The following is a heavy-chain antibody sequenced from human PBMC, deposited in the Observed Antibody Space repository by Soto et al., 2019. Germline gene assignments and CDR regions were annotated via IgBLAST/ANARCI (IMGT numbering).Heavy chain of an antibody. CDR3: AHRVLRTVFGLAMTTAIHFDF. V-gene: IGHV2-5*02. CDR2: IYWDDDK. D-gene: IGHD3-3*01. J-gene: IGHJ4*02. Sequence: QITLNESGPTQVKPRQTATVTCTLSGFSLTTSVVGVGWIRQSPGKAPEWLALIYWDDDKRYSPSLKSRLTITKDTSKNQVVLTMADLDPADTATYYCAHRVLRTVFGLAMTTAIHFDFWGQGTPVAVSS. CDR1: GFSLTTSVVG.